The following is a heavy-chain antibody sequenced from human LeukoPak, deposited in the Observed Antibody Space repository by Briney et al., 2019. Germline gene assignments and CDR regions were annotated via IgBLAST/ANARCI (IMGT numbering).Heavy chain of an antibody. CDR3: AWRSSWFGEFRI. D-gene: IGHD3-10*01. CDR2: INHSGST. V-gene: IGHV4-34*01. Sequence: YPSETLSLTCTVSGGSIRSYYWSWIRQPPGKGLEWIGEINHSGSTNYNPSLKSRVTISVDTSKNQFSLKLSSVTAADTAVYYCAWRSSWFGEFRIWGQGTMVTVSS. J-gene: IGHJ3*02. CDR1: GGSIRSYY.